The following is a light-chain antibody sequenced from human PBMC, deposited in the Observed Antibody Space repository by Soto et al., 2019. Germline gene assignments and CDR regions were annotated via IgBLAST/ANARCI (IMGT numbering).Light chain of an antibody. J-gene: IGLJ3*02. Sequence: QSALTQPASVSGSLGQSITISCTATNSDVGVYNFVSWFQQHPGRAPKVMIYEVTKRPSDISDRFSGSKSGNTASLTISGLQAEDQATYYCSSYSATTRWMFGGGTQVTLL. CDR1: NSDVGVYNF. CDR2: EVT. V-gene: IGLV2-14*01. CDR3: SSYSATTRWM.